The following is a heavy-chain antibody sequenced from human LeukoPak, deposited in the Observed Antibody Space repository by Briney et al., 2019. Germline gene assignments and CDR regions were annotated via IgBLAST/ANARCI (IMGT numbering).Heavy chain of an antibody. CDR2: IYHSGST. Sequence: PSETLSLTCSVSGYSISSGNYWGWIRLPPGKGLQWIGSIYHSGSTYYNPSLKSRVTISVDTSKNQFSLKLSSVTAADTAVYYCAKGYCRGNSCYDDRGAFDYWGQGTLVTVSS. CDR1: GYSISSGNY. J-gene: IGHJ4*02. CDR3: AKGYCRGNSCYDDRGAFDY. D-gene: IGHD2-2*01. V-gene: IGHV4-38-2*02.